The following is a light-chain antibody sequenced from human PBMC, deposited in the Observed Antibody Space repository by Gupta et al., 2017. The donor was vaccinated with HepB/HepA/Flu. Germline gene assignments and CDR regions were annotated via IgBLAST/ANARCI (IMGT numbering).Light chain of an antibody. J-gene: IGLJ3*02. V-gene: IGLV1-44*01. CDR2: RNH. CDR1: SSNIGIDI. Sequence: QSALTQPPSVSGAPGQRVAISCSGSSSNIGIDIVNWYQQFPGTAPRLLIERNHQRPSGVPDRFSDSKSGTSASLAISGLQSEDEADDYCASFDARLGAWLFGGGTKLTVL. CDR3: ASFDARLGAWL.